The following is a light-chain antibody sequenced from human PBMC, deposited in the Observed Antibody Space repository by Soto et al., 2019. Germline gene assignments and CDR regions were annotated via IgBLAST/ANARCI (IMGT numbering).Light chain of an antibody. J-gene: IGKJ3*01. Sequence: EIVMTQSPATLSVSPGERATLSCRASQSVSSNLAWYQQNPGQAPRLLIYGASTRATGITARFSGSGSGTEFTLTISSLQSEDFAVYYCQQYNRWPFTFGPGTRVDI. CDR3: QQYNRWPFT. CDR1: QSVSSN. CDR2: GAS. V-gene: IGKV3-15*01.